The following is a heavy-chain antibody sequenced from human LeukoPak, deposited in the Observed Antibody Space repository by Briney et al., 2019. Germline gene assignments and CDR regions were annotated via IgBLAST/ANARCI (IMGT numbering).Heavy chain of an antibody. CDR1: GFPFYSYW. CDR2: INHNGNVN. Sequence: PGGSLRLSCTASGFPFYSYWMNWARQAPGKGLEWVASINHNGNVNYYVDSVKGRFTISRDNAKNSLYLQMSNLRAEDTAVYFCARGRGLDVWGQGATVTVSS. V-gene: IGHV3-7*03. J-gene: IGHJ6*02. CDR3: ARGRGLDV.